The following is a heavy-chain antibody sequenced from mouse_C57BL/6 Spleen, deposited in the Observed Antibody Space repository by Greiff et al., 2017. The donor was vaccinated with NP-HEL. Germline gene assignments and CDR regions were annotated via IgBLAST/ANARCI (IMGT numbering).Heavy chain of an antibody. CDR2: IDPSDSYT. CDR1: GYTFTSYW. Sequence: VQLQQPGAELVMPGASVKLSCKASGYTFTSYWMHWVKQRPGQGLEWIGEIDPSDSYTNYNQKFKGKSTLTVDKSSSTAYMQLSSLTSEDSAVYYCARYGGGYYFDYWGQGTSLTVSS. V-gene: IGHV1-69*01. CDR3: ARYGGGYYFDY. J-gene: IGHJ2*03. D-gene: IGHD1-1*01.